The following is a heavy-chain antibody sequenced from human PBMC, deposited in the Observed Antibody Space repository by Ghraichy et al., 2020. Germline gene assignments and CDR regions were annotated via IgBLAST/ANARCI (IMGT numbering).Heavy chain of an antibody. CDR2: IKGKTEGGTT. D-gene: IGHD1-14*01. Sequence: GESLNISCVASGFTLSNAWLSWVRQAPGKGLEWVGRIKGKTEGGTTDYAAPVKGRFSISRDDSKKTRYLQMNSLKTEDTGIYYCTTHGTGWYQSYWGQGTLVTVSS. CDR3: TTHGTGWYQSY. J-gene: IGHJ4*02. CDR1: GFTLSNAW. V-gene: IGHV3-15*01.